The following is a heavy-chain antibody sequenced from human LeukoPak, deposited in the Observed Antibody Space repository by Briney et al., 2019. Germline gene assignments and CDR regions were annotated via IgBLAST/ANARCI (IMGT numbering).Heavy chain of an antibody. J-gene: IGHJ4*02. D-gene: IGHD6-19*01. Sequence: SETLSLTCTVSGGSISSGDYYWSWIRQPPGKGLEWIGYIYCSGSTYYNPSLKSRVTISVDTSKNQFSLKLSSVTAADTAVYYCAIPYSSGWTRAFDYWGQGTLVTVSS. CDR2: IYCSGST. CDR3: AIPYSSGWTRAFDY. V-gene: IGHV4-30-4*08. CDR1: GGSISSGDYY.